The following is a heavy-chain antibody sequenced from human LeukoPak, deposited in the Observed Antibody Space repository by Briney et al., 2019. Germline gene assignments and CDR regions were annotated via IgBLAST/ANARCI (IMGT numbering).Heavy chain of an antibody. J-gene: IGHJ5*02. Sequence: GGSLRLSCAASGFTFSSYAMHWVRQAPGKGLEYVSAISSNGGSTYYANSVKGRFTISRDNSKNTLYLQMGSLRAEDMAVYYCARALSGADSGSYYADNWFDPWGQGTLVTVSS. CDR1: GFTFSSYA. CDR2: ISSNGGST. D-gene: IGHD1-26*01. V-gene: IGHV3-64*01. CDR3: ARALSGADSGSYYADNWFDP.